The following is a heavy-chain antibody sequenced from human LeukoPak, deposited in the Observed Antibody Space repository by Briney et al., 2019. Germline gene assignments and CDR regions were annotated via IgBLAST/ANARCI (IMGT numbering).Heavy chain of an antibody. V-gene: IGHV4-4*09. J-gene: IGHJ4*02. CDR1: GGSISSYY. CDR3: ARRRGGYSYGLDY. D-gene: IGHD5-18*01. CDR2: IYTSGST. Sequence: SETLSLTCTVPGGSISSYYWSWIRQPPGKGLEWIGYIYTSGSTNYNPSLKSRVTISVDTSKNQFSLKPSSVTAADTAVYYCARRRGGYSYGLDYWGQGTLVTVSS.